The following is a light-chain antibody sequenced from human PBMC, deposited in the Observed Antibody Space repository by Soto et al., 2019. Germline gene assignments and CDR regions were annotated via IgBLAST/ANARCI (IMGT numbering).Light chain of an antibody. CDR2: DVS. CDR1: SSDVGGYNY. CDR3: SSYTSSSGDV. V-gene: IGLV2-14*01. Sequence: QSALTQPASVSGSPGQSITISCTGTSSDVGGYNYVSLYQQHPGKAPKLMIYDVSNRPSGVSNRFSGSKSGNTASLTISGLQAEDEADYYCSSYTSSSGDVFGTGTKLTVL. J-gene: IGLJ1*01.